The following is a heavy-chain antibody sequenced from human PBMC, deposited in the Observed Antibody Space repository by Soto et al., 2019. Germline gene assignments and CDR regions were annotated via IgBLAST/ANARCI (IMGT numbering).Heavy chain of an antibody. V-gene: IGHV5-51*01. Sequence: PGESLKISCTGVGYSFTSYWIAWVRQMPGKGLEWMGIIYPGDSDTRYSPSFQGQVTISADKSITTVYLQWSSLKASDTAMYYCARGYCTTTICDPWFDPWGQGTLVTV. CDR3: ARGYCTTTICDPWFDP. D-gene: IGHD2-2*01. J-gene: IGHJ5*02. CDR1: GYSFTSYW. CDR2: IYPGDSDT.